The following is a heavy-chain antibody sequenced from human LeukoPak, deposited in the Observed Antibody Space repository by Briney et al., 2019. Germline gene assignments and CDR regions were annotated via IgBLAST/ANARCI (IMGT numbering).Heavy chain of an antibody. J-gene: IGHJ4*02. D-gene: IGHD3-9*01. V-gene: IGHV3-23*01. Sequence: GGSLRLSCAASGFTFSSYAMSWFRQAPGKGLDWFSAIIVIGGSTYYADSVKGRFTISRDNSKNTLYLQMNSLRAEDTAVYYCAKGIYFDWLFQRWGIAPYYFDYWGQGTLVTVSS. CDR1: GFTFSSYA. CDR3: AKGIYFDWLFQRWGIAPYYFDY. CDR2: IIVIGGST.